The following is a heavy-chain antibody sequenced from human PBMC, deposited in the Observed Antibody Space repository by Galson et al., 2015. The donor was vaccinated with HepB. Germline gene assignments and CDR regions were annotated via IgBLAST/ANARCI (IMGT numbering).Heavy chain of an antibody. Sequence: SLRLSCAASGFTFSSYAMHWVRQAPGKGLEWVAVIPYDGSNKYYADSVKGRFTISRDNSKNTLYLQMNSLRAEDTAVYYCARAALARGPDYWGQGTLVTVSS. CDR1: GFTFSSYA. D-gene: IGHD1-26*01. V-gene: IGHV3-30*03. CDR3: ARAALARGPDY. CDR2: IPYDGSNK. J-gene: IGHJ4*02.